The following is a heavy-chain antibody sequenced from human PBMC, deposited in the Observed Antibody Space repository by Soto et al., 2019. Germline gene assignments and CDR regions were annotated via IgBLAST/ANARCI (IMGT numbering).Heavy chain of an antibody. J-gene: IGHJ6*02. V-gene: IGHV4-61*01. D-gene: IGHD4-17*01. CDR1: GGSISSGSYY. CDR3: SRDVDFGEEYV. Sequence: QVQLQESGPGLVKPSETLSLTCTVSGGSISSGSYYWNWIRQPRGKGLEWIGYIYFSGRTNYNPSLNSRVTISIDTSKNQFSLKLTSATAADTAVHYCSRDVDFGEEYVSGQGTTVTVSS. CDR2: IYFSGRT.